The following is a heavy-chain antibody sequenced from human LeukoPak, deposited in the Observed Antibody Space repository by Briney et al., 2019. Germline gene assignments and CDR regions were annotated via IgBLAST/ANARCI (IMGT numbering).Heavy chain of an antibody. V-gene: IGHV1-8*01. D-gene: IGHD1-26*01. CDR3: ARGLFRWEPRSDY. CDR2: MDPNSGNT. CDR1: GYTFTSYD. J-gene: IGHJ4*02. Sequence: ASVKVSCKASGYTFTSYDINWVRQATGQGLEWMGWMDPNSGNTGYAQKFQGRVTMTRNTSISTAYMELSSLRSEDTAVYYCARGLFRWEPRSDYWGQGTLVTVSS.